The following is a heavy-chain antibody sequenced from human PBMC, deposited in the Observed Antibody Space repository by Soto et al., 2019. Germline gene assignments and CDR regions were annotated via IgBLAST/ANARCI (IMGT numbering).Heavy chain of an antibody. CDR1: GGSISSSNW. CDR2: DYHSGST. V-gene: IGHV4-4*02. Sequence: QVQLQESGPGLVKPSGTLSLTCAVSGGSISSSNWWSWVRQPPGKGLEWIAEDYHSGSTNYNPSLKSRVTISADKSRNQFSLKLSSVAAADTAVYYCARRWGEGRVDYWGQGTLVTVSS. CDR3: ARRWGEGRVDY. J-gene: IGHJ4*02. D-gene: IGHD3-10*01.